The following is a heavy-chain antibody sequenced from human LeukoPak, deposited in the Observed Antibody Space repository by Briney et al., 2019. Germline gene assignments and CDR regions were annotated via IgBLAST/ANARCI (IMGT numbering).Heavy chain of an antibody. J-gene: IGHJ6*03. CDR2: INHSGST. V-gene: IGHV4-34*01. CDR3: AREGGWSPWYYYYYYMDV. Sequence: SETLSLTCAVYGGSFSGYYWSWIRQPPGKGLEWIGEINHSGSTNYNPSLKSRVTISVDTSKNQFSLKLSSVTAADTAVYYCAREGGWSPWYYYYYYMDVWGKGTTVTISS. CDR1: GGSFSGYY. D-gene: IGHD6-19*01.